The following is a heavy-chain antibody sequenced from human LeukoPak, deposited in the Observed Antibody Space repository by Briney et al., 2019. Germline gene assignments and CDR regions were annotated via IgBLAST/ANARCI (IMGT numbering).Heavy chain of an antibody. CDR1: GGSISSSSYY. D-gene: IGHD3-22*01. Sequence: ETLSLTCTVSGGSISSSSYYWGWIRQPPGKGLEWIGSIYYSGSTYYNPSLKSRVTISVDTSKNQFSLKLSSVTAADTAVYYCARENYFDISGYFDYWGQGTLVTVSS. J-gene: IGHJ4*02. V-gene: IGHV4-39*01. CDR3: ARENYFDISGYFDY. CDR2: IYYSGST.